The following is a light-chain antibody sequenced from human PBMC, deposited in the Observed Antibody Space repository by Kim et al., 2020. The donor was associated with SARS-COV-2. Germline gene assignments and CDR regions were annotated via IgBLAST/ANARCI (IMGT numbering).Light chain of an antibody. Sequence: PASIYCRSSQSLVYGDRNTYLNWFHQRPGKSPRRLIYKVSNRESGVPDRFSGSGSGTDFTLQISRVEAEGVGVYYCMQGTHWPFTFGPGTKVDIK. J-gene: IGKJ3*01. CDR1: QSLVYGDRNTY. V-gene: IGKV2-30*01. CDR2: KVS. CDR3: MQGTHWPFT.